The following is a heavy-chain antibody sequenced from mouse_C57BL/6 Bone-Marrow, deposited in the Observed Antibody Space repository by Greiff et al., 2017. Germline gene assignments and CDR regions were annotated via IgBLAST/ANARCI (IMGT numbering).Heavy chain of an antibody. J-gene: IGHJ4*01. D-gene: IGHD2-2*01. CDR2: FYPGSGSI. CDR3: ARHEDRSYGNDRVYAMDY. Sequence: QVQLKQSGAELVKPGASVKLSCKASGYTFTEYTIHWVKQRSGQGLEWIGWFYPGSGSIKYNEKFKDKATLTADKSSSTVYMELSRLTSEDSAVYFCARHEDRSYGNDRVYAMDYWGQGTSVTVSS. V-gene: IGHV1-62-2*01. CDR1: GYTFTEYT.